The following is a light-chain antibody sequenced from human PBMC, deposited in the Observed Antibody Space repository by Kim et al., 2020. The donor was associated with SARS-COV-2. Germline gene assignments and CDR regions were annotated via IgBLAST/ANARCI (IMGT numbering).Light chain of an antibody. V-gene: IGLV1-44*01. CDR2: RND. Sequence: QSVLTQPPSASATHGQRVTISCSGSNSNIGGNGVNWYQQLPGTAPKLLIYRNDERPSGVPDRFSGSKSGTSASLGISGLQSEDEADYYCVAWDDSLNARVFGGGTQLTVL. CDR1: NSNIGGNG. CDR3: VAWDDSLNARV. J-gene: IGLJ2*01.